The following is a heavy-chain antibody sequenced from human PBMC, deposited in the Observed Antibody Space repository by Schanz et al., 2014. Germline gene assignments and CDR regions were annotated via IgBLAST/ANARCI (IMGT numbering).Heavy chain of an antibody. CDR3: ARDFHGYGPHLDY. D-gene: IGHD5-12*01. CDR2: IGNGGVTI. CDR1: GFPFSDYF. J-gene: IGHJ4*02. Sequence: QVQLVESGGGVVQPGRSLRLSCAASGFPFSDYFMAWIRQPPGRGLEWVSYIGNGGVTIYYADSVKGRFTISRDNSKNSLYLQMNSLRAEDTAVYYCARDFHGYGPHLDYWGQGSLVTVSS. V-gene: IGHV3-11*01.